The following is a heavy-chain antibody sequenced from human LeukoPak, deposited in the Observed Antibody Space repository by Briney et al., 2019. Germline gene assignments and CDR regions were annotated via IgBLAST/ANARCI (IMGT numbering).Heavy chain of an antibody. J-gene: IGHJ4*02. V-gene: IGHV1-69*01. CDR3: ARSGSYTGGYYFDY. D-gene: IGHD1-26*01. Sequence: IIPIFGTANYAQKFQGRVTITADESTSTAYMELSSLRSEDTAVYYCARSGSYTGGYYFDYWGQGTLVTVSS. CDR2: IIPIFGTA.